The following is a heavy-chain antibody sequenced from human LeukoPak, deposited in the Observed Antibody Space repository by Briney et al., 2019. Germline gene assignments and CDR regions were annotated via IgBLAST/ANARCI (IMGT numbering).Heavy chain of an antibody. CDR1: GFTFDDYA. D-gene: IGHD1-26*01. V-gene: IGHV3-23*01. CDR2: ISGSGGST. Sequence: GGSLRLSCAASGFTFDDYAMHWVRQAPGKGLEWVSGISGSGGSTYYADSVKGRFTISRDNSKNTLYLQMNSLRAEDTAVYYCAKEGGSPTPHDWGQGTLVTVSS. J-gene: IGHJ4*02. CDR3: AKEGGSPTPHD.